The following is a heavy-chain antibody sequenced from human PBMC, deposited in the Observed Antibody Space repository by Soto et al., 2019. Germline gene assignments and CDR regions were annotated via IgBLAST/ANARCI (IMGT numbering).Heavy chain of an antibody. CDR2: INWNSGSI. D-gene: IGHD5-12*01. Sequence: EVQLVESGGGLVQPGRSLRLSCAASGFTFDDYAMHWVRQAPGKDLDWVSGINWNSGSIGYADSVKGRFTISRDNAKNSLYLQMNSLRAEYTALYYCAKDVASGGSDAFDIWGQGTMVTVSS. V-gene: IGHV3-9*01. CDR1: GFTFDDYA. CDR3: AKDVASGGSDAFDI. J-gene: IGHJ3*02.